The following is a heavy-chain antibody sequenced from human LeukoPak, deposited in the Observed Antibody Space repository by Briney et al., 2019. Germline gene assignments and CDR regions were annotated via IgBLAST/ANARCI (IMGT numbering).Heavy chain of an antibody. CDR1: GFTFSSYE. V-gene: IGHV3-48*03. CDR2: ISSSGSTI. D-gene: IGHD3-16*02. Sequence: GGSLRLTCAASGFTFSSYEMNWVRQAPGKGLEWVSYISSSGSTIYYADSVKGRFAISRDNAKKSLYLQMNSLRAEDTAVYYCARHRTASDYWGQGTLVTVSS. J-gene: IGHJ4*02. CDR3: ARHRTASDY.